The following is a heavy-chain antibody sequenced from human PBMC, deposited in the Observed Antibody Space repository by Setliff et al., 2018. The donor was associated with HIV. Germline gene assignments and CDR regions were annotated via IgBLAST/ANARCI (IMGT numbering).Heavy chain of an antibody. V-gene: IGHV1-18*01. CDR2: ISAYNGNT. Sequence: GASVKVSCKASRYTFTHYAISWVRQAPGQGLEYLGWISAYNGNTNYAQKVQGRITMTTDASTSTVDMELRSPTSDDTAVYYCARLASGGWPLEVFDIWGQGTMVTVSS. D-gene: IGHD2-15*01. CDR1: RYTFTHYA. J-gene: IGHJ3*02. CDR3: ARLASGGWPLEVFDI.